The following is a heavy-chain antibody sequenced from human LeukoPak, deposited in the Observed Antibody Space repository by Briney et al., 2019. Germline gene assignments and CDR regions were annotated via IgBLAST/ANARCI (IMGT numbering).Heavy chain of an antibody. CDR1: GFTVSSNY. CDR2: IYSGGST. Sequence: GGSLRLSCAASGFTVSSNYMSWVRQAPGKGLEWVSVIYSGGSTYYADSVKGRFTISRDNSKNTLYLQMNSLRAEDTAVYYCARDNGVDRGVIHLIDYWGQGTLVTVSS. CDR3: ARDNGVDRGVIHLIDY. J-gene: IGHJ4*02. D-gene: IGHD3-10*01. V-gene: IGHV3-53*01.